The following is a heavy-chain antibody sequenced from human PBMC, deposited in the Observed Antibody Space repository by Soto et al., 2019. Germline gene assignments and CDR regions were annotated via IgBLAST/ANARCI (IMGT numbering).Heavy chain of an antibody. V-gene: IGHV4-39*01. D-gene: IGHD2-21*02. Sequence: PSETLSLTCTVSGGSISSSSYYWGWIRQPPGKGLEWIGSIYYSGSTYYNPFLKSRVTISVDTSKNQFSLKLSSVTAADTAVYYCARHRHIVVVTAIDWFDPWGQGTPVTVSS. CDR1: GGSISSSSYY. CDR3: ARHRHIVVVTAIDWFDP. J-gene: IGHJ5*02. CDR2: IYYSGST.